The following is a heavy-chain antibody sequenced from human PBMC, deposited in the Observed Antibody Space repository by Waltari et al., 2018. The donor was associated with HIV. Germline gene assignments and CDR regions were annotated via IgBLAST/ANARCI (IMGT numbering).Heavy chain of an antibody. CDR2: INHSGST. CDR3: ARAYYDYVWGSYRRPYYFDY. V-gene: IGHV4-34*01. J-gene: IGHJ4*02. Sequence: QVQLQQWGAGLLKPSETLSLTCAVYGGSFSGYYWSWIRQPPGKGLEWIGEINHSGSTNYNPSLKSRVTISVDTSKNQFSLKLSSVTAADTAVYYCARAYYDYVWGSYRRPYYFDYWGQGTLVTVSS. CDR1: GGSFSGYY. D-gene: IGHD3-16*02.